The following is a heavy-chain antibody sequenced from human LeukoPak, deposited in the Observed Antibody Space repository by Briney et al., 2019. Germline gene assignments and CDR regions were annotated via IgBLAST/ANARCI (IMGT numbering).Heavy chain of an antibody. Sequence: ASVKVSCKASGYTFTSYGISWVRQAPGQGLEWTGWISAYNGNTNYAQKLQGRVTMTTDTSTSTAYMELRSLRSDDTAVYYCARDQEGSGSYWPKYYYYGMDVWGKGTTVTVSS. J-gene: IGHJ6*04. CDR3: ARDQEGSGSYWPKYYYYGMDV. D-gene: IGHD3-10*01. V-gene: IGHV1-18*04. CDR2: ISAYNGNT. CDR1: GYTFTSYG.